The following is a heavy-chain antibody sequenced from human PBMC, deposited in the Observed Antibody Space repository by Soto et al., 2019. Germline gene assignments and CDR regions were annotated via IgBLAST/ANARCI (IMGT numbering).Heavy chain of an antibody. CDR1: GGSISSYY. V-gene: IGHV4-59*08. CDR3: ASRYGYYFDY. J-gene: IGHJ4*02. D-gene: IGHD3-9*01. CDR2: IYYSGST. Sequence: PSETLSLTCTVSGGSISSYYWSWIRQPPGKGLEWIGYIYYSGSTNYNPSLKSRVTISVDTSKNQLSLKLSSVTAADTAMYYCASRYGYYFDYWGQGTLVTFSS.